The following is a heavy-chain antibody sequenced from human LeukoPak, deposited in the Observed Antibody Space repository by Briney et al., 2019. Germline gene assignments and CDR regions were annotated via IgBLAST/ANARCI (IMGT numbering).Heavy chain of an antibody. CDR2: INPNSGGT. D-gene: IGHD6-13*01. J-gene: IGHJ4*02. V-gene: IGHV1-2*02. CDR1: GYTFTGYY. CDR3: ARERYSSSWSPSSFDY. Sequence: ASVKVSCKASGYTFTGYYMHWVRQAPGQGLEWMVWINPNSGGTNYAQKFQGRVTMTRDTSISTAYMELSRLRSDDTAVYYCARERYSSSWSPSSFDYWGQGTLVTVSS.